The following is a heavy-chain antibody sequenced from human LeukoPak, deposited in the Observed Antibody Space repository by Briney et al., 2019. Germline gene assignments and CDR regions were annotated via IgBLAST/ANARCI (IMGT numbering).Heavy chain of an antibody. Sequence: SVKVSCKASGGTFSSYAISWVRQAPGQGLEWMGRIIPILGIANYAQKFQGRVTITADKSASTAYMELSSLRSEDTAVYYCARDAYYYDSSHFDYWGQGTLVTVSS. V-gene: IGHV1-69*04. CDR3: ARDAYYYDSSHFDY. CDR1: GGTFSSYA. J-gene: IGHJ4*02. CDR2: IIPILGIA. D-gene: IGHD3-22*01.